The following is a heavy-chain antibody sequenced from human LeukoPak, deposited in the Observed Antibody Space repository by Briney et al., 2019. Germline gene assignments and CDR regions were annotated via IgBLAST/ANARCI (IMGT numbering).Heavy chain of an antibody. Sequence: GGSLRLSCAASGFTFSSYGMHWVRQAPGKGLEWVAVIWYDGSNKYYADSVKGRFTISRDNSKNTLYLQMNSLRAEDTAIYYCAKDLGRYSHGYFDYWGQGTLVTVSS. D-gene: IGHD5-18*01. CDR1: GFTFSSYG. V-gene: IGHV3-33*06. CDR2: IWYDGSNK. J-gene: IGHJ4*02. CDR3: AKDLGRYSHGYFDY.